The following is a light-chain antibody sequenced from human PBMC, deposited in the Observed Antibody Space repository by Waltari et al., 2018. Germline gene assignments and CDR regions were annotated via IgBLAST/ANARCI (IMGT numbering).Light chain of an antibody. V-gene: IGLV3-1*01. Sequence: SYELTQPTSASVAPGQTASITCSGDKLGDKYACWYQQKPGQSPVLVIHQDTKRPSGIPERFSGSNSGNTATLTISGTQAIDEAQYYCQSYDTNLSGSIFGGGTKLTVL. CDR1: KLGDKY. CDR2: QDT. J-gene: IGLJ2*01. CDR3: QSYDTNLSGSI.